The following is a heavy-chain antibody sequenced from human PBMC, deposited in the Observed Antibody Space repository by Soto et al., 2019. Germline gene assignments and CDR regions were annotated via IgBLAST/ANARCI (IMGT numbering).Heavy chain of an antibody. CDR2: IYHSGST. CDR3: AVLGYCSSTSCYTGANNWFDP. CDR1: GGSISSSNW. D-gene: IGHD2-2*02. Sequence: SETLSLTCAVSGGSISSSNWWSWVRQPPGKGLEWIGEIYHSGSTNYNPSPKSRVTISVDKSKNQFSLKLSSVTAADTAVYYCAVLGYCSSTSCYTGANNWFDPWGQGTLVTVSS. J-gene: IGHJ5*02. V-gene: IGHV4-4*02.